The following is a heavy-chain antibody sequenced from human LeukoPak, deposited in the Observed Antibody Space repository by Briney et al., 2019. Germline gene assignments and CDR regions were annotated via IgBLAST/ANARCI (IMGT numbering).Heavy chain of an antibody. Sequence: GRSLRLSCAASGFTFDDYGMHWVRQAPGKGLEWVSGISWNSGSIGYADSVEGRFTISRDNAKNSLYLQMNSLRAEDTALYYCAKDAEPTYTYGKIDYWGQGTLVTVSS. D-gene: IGHD5-18*01. J-gene: IGHJ4*02. CDR1: GFTFDDYG. CDR2: ISWNSGSI. V-gene: IGHV3-9*01. CDR3: AKDAEPTYTYGKIDY.